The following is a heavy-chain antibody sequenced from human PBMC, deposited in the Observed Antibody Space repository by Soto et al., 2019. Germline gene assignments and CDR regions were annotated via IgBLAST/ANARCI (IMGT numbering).Heavy chain of an antibody. Sequence: GASVKVSRKASGYTFTGYYMHWVRQAPGQGLEWMGWINPNSGGTNYAQKFQGWVTMTRDTSISTAYMELSRLRSDDTAVYYCARVRAVAGTGFDYWGQGTLVTVSS. CDR1: GYTFTGYY. D-gene: IGHD6-19*01. CDR3: ARVRAVAGTGFDY. J-gene: IGHJ4*02. CDR2: INPNSGGT. V-gene: IGHV1-2*04.